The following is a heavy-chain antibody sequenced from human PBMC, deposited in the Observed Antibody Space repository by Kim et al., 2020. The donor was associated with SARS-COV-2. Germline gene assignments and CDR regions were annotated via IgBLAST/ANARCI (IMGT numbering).Heavy chain of an antibody. V-gene: IGHV3-23*01. CDR3: AAPGYCSTPSCFPTY. Sequence: DAVKGRFTIPRDNSKNTLYLQMNSLRAEDTALYYCAAPGYCSTPSCFPTYWGQGTLVTVSS. D-gene: IGHD2-2*03. J-gene: IGHJ4*02.